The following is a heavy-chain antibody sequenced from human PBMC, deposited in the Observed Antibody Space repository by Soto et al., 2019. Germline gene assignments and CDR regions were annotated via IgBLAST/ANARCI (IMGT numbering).Heavy chain of an antibody. V-gene: IGHV1-18*01. Sequence: QVQLVQSGAEVKKPGASVKVSCKASGYTFTSYGISWVRQAPGQGLEWMGWISTYNGNTNYAQKLQGRVTMTTDTATSTAYMELRSLRADDTAVYYCATHAEPSGRLCYGMDVWGQGTTVTVSS. CDR1: GYTFTSYG. CDR2: ISTYNGNT. D-gene: IGHD3-10*01. CDR3: ATHAEPSGRLCYGMDV. J-gene: IGHJ6*02.